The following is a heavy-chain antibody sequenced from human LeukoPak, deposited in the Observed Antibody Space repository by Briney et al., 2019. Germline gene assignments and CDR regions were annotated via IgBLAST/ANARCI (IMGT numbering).Heavy chain of an antibody. CDR1: GGSISNYY. J-gene: IGHJ3*02. CDR3: AKSPSWGSGLDAFDI. D-gene: IGHD7-27*01. Sequence: SETLSLTCTGSGGSISNYYWSWIRQPPGKGLEWIGYIYYTGSTKYNPSLKSRVTLSVDSSKTQFSLKLNSVTAADTAVYYCAKSPSWGSGLDAFDIWGQGTMVTVSP. V-gene: IGHV4-59*01. CDR2: IYYTGST.